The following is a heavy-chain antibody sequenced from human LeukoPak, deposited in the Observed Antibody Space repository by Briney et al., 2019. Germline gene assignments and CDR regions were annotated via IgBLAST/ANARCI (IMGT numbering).Heavy chain of an antibody. V-gene: IGHV3-48*03. CDR2: ISSSGSTI. CDR3: AKDQLVAAAGTWDAFDI. D-gene: IGHD6-13*01. J-gene: IGHJ3*02. Sequence: PGGSLRLSCAASGFTFSSYEMNWVRQAPGKGLEWVSYISSSGSTIYYADSVKGRFTISRDNSKNTLYLQMNSLRAEDTAVYYCAKDQLVAAAGTWDAFDIWGQGTMVTVSS. CDR1: GFTFSSYE.